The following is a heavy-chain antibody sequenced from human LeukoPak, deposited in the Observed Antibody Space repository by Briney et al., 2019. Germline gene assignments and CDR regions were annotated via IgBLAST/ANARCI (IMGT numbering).Heavy chain of an antibody. CDR3: ARGYSSGWFNWFDP. V-gene: IGHV4-34*01. CDR2: INHSGST. J-gene: IGHJ5*02. Sequence: SETLSLTCAVYGESFSGYYWSWIRQPPGKGLEWIGEINHSGSTNYNPSLKSRVTISVDTSKNQFSLKLSSVTAADTAVYYCARGYSSGWFNWFDPWGQGTLVTVSS. D-gene: IGHD6-19*01. CDR1: GESFSGYY.